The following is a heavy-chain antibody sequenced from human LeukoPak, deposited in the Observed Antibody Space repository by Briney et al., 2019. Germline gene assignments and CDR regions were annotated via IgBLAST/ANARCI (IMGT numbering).Heavy chain of an antibody. V-gene: IGHV5-51*01. J-gene: IGHJ4*02. D-gene: IGHD2-2*01. CDR1: GYSFTSYW. Sequence: GESLKISCKGSGYSFTSYWIGWVRQMPGKGLEWMGIIYPGDSDTRYSPSFQGQVTISADKSISTAYLQWSSLKASDTAMYYCARRGAYCSSTSCYLDYWGQGTLVTVSS. CDR2: IYPGDSDT. CDR3: ARRGAYCSSTSCYLDY.